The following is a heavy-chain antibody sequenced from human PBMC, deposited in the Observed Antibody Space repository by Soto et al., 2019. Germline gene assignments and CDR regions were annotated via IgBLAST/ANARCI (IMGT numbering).Heavy chain of an antibody. D-gene: IGHD1-26*01. J-gene: IGHJ4*02. CDR2: ISGSGLST. Sequence: EVQLLESGGGLVQPGGSLRLSCAASGFTFSTYDMSWVRQASGKGLEWVSAISGSGLSTYYTDSVKGRFTISRDNSKNTLHLEMNSLRADATAVYYCAKESVGGSYYSGLWGQGTLVTVSS. V-gene: IGHV3-23*01. CDR3: AKESVGGSYYSGL. CDR1: GFTFSTYD.